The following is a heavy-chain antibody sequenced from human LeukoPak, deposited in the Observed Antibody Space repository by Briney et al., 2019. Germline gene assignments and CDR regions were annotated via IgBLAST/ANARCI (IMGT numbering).Heavy chain of an antibody. CDR2: ISYDGSNK. V-gene: IGHV3-30*18. D-gene: IGHD4-17*01. CDR3: AKDTDDEVFDI. J-gene: IGHJ3*02. Sequence: GGSLRLSCAASGFTFNSYGMHWVRQAPGKGLEWVAVISYDGSNKYYADSVKGRFTISRDNSKNTLYLQMNSLRAEDTAVYYCAKDTDDEVFDIWGQGTMVTVSS. CDR1: GFTFNSYG.